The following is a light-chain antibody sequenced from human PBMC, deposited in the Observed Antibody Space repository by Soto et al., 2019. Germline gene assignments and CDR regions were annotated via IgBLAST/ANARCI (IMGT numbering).Light chain of an antibody. CDR3: SSYTSYTTLWV. J-gene: IGLJ3*02. V-gene: IGLV2-14*01. Sequence: QSALTQPASVSGSPGQPITISCTGTGSDIGNYNYVSWYQQHPGKAPKLMIYGVSNRPSGVSNRFSGSKSSNAASLTISGLQAEDEADYYCSSYTSYTTLWVFGGGTKLTVL. CDR2: GVS. CDR1: GSDIGNYNY.